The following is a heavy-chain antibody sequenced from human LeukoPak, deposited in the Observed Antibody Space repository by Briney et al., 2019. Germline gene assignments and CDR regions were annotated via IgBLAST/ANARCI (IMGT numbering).Heavy chain of an antibody. CDR2: ISYDGGNK. J-gene: IGHJ5*02. D-gene: IGHD4-23*01. Sequence: PGGSLRLSCAASGLTFSSYGMHWVRQAPGKGLEWVAVISYDGGNKYYADSVKGRFTISRDNSKNTLYLQINSLRAEDTAVYYCAKDLDYGGYNWFDPWGQGTLVTVSS. V-gene: IGHV3-30*18. CDR1: GLTFSSYG. CDR3: AKDLDYGGYNWFDP.